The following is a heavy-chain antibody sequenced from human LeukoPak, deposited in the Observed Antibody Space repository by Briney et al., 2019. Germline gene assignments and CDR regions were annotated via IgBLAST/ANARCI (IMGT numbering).Heavy chain of an antibody. D-gene: IGHD2-21*02. CDR1: GGSISSCY. J-gene: IGHJ4*02. CDR3: ARRRYCGGDCYYFDY. Sequence: PSETPSLTCTVSGGSISSCYWSWIRQPPGKGLEWIGYIYYSGSTNYNPSLKSRVTISVDTSKNQFSLKLSSVTAADTAVYYCARRRYCGGDCYYFDYWGQGTLVTVSS. CDR2: IYYSGST. V-gene: IGHV4-59*08.